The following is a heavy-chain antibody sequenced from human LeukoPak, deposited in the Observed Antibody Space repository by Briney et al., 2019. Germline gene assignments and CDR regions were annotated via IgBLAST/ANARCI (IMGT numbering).Heavy chain of an antibody. V-gene: IGHV3-74*01. CDR2: IKTDGSST. D-gene: IGHD3-22*01. J-gene: IGHJ3*02. CDR1: GFTFSSYW. CDR3: ARGSRYYDSSGPGPHFGI. Sequence: GGSLRLSCAASGFTFSSYWMHWVRQAPGKGLVWVSHIKTDGSSTNYAESVKGRFTISRDNAKNTVYLQMNSLRAEDTALYYCARGSRYYDSSGPGPHFGIWGQGTMVTVSS.